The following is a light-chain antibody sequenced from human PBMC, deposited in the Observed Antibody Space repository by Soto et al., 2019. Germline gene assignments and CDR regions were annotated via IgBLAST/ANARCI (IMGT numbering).Light chain of an antibody. J-gene: IGLJ1*01. Sequence: QSVLTQPASVSGSPGQSITISCTGTSSDVGAYNYASWYQQHPGKAPKLMIYDVSNRPSGVSNRFSGSKSANTASLTISGLQAEDEADYYCSSYTTSSTYVFGAGTKVTVL. CDR2: DVS. CDR3: SSYTTSSTYV. V-gene: IGLV2-14*03. CDR1: SSDVGAYNY.